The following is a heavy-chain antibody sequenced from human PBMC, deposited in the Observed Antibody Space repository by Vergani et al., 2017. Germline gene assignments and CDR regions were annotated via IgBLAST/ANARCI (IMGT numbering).Heavy chain of an antibody. D-gene: IGHD6-13*01. J-gene: IGHJ4*02. Sequence: QVQLVESGGGVVQPGRSLRLSCAASGFTFSSYAMHWVRQAPGKGLEWVAVISYDGSNKYYADSVKGRFTISRDNSKNTLYLQMNSLRAEDTAVYYCARDIGEQQLGGNYWGQGTLVTVSS. CDR3: ARDIGEQQLGGNY. CDR2: ISYDGSNK. CDR1: GFTFSSYA. V-gene: IGHV3-30-3*01.